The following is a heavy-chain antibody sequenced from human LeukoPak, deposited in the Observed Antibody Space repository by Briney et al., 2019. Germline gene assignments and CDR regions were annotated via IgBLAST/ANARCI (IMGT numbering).Heavy chain of an antibody. CDR1: GFTFSSYS. CDR3: ARKGGLGDAFDY. Sequence: GGSLRLSCAASGFTFSSYSMNWVRQAPGKGLEWVANIKQDGSEKYYVDSVKGRFTISRDNAKNSLYLQMNSLRAEDTAVYYCARKGGLGDAFDYWGQGTLVTVSS. V-gene: IGHV3-7*01. D-gene: IGHD2-21*01. J-gene: IGHJ4*02. CDR2: IKQDGSEK.